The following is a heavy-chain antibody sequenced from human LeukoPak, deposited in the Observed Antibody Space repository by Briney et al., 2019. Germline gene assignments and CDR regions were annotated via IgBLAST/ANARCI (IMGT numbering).Heavy chain of an antibody. J-gene: IGHJ6*03. Sequence: GGSLRLSCAASGFTFSSYGMHWVRQAPGKGLEWVAFIRYDGSNKYYADSVKGRFTISRDNSKNTLYLQMNSLRAEDTAVYYCAKRAAAAPYYYYYMDVWGKGTTVTISS. CDR3: AKRAAAAPYYYYYMDV. CDR2: IRYDGSNK. V-gene: IGHV3-30*02. CDR1: GFTFSSYG. D-gene: IGHD6-13*01.